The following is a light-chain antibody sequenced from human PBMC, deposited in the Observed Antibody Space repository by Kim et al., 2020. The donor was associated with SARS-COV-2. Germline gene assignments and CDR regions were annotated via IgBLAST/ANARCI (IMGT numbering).Light chain of an antibody. Sequence: SYELTQSPSVSVAPGQTARVTCGRQNIGSKSVHWYQQRPGQAPVLVIYFDRDRPSGIPERFSGSNSGNTATLTISRVEAGDEADYYCQLWDGTTNQYVFGTGTKVTVL. CDR3: QLWDGTTNQYV. CDR1: NIGSKS. V-gene: IGLV3-21*04. CDR2: FDR. J-gene: IGLJ1*01.